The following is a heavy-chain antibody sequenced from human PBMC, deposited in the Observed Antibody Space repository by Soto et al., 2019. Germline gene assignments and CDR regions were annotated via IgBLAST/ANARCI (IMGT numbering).Heavy chain of an antibody. Sequence: EVQLVESGGGLVQPGGSLRLSCAASGLIFSDYHMDWVRQAPGKGLEWVGRIRRKANSYTTEYAASVKGRFTISRDDSKNSLYLQMYRLKSEDTAVYYCAMLGGWSGGSSGMDVWGQGTTVTVSS. CDR2: IRRKANSYTT. CDR1: GLIFSDYH. V-gene: IGHV3-72*01. J-gene: IGHJ6*02. CDR3: AMLGGWSGGSSGMDV. D-gene: IGHD6-19*01.